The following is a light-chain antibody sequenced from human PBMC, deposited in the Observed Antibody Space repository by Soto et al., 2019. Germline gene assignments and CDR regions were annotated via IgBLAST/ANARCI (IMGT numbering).Light chain of an antibody. CDR1: QGVSRK. V-gene: IGKV3-15*01. J-gene: IGKJ4*01. CDR3: QQYHTWPIT. CDR2: GAS. Sequence: EIVMTQSPATLSVAPGGRVTLSCRASQGVSRKLAWYQHKSGQAPRLLISGASTGATGIPARFSGSGSGTEFTLTISSLQSEDCAIYYCQQYHTWPITFGGGTKVEIK.